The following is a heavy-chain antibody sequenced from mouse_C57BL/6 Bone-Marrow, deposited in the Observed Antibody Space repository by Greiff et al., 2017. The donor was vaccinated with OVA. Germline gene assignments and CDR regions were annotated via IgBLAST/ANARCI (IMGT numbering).Heavy chain of an antibody. CDR1: GYTFTSYW. V-gene: IGHV1-64*01. CDR3: ARRGYGNPWFAY. Sequence: VQLQQSGAELVKPGASVKLSCKASGYTFTSYWMHWVKQRPGQGLEWIGMIHPNSGSTNYNEKFKSKATLTVDKSSSTAYMQLCSLTSEDSAVYYCARRGYGNPWFAYWGQGTLVTVSA. J-gene: IGHJ3*01. D-gene: IGHD2-1*01. CDR2: IHPNSGST.